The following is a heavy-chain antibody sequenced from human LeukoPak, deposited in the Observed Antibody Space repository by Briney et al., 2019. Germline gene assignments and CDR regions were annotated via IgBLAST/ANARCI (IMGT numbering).Heavy chain of an antibody. CDR3: ASSNHYYDSSGYYFDY. D-gene: IGHD3-22*01. Sequence: PSETLSLTCTVSGGSISSSSYYWGWIRQPPGKGLEWIGEINHSGSTNYNPSLKSRVTISVDTSKNQFSLKLSSVTAADTAVYYCASSNHYYDSSGYYFDYWGQGTLVTVSS. CDR2: INHSGST. J-gene: IGHJ4*02. V-gene: IGHV4-39*07. CDR1: GGSISSSSYY.